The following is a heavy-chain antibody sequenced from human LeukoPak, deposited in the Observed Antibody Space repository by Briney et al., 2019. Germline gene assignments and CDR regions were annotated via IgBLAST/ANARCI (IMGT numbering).Heavy chain of an antibody. CDR3: ARGGLSTRWGLDY. V-gene: IGHV1-18*01. CDR2: ISPYSGVT. CDR1: GYIFNTNG. Sequence: GASVKVSCKASGYIFNTNGINWVRQAPGQGLEGVAYISPYSGVTNSAQKFRDRVTMTTDTSTRTAYMELRSLTSDDSAVYYCARGGLSTRWGLDYWGQGTLVTVSS. D-gene: IGHD1-26*01. J-gene: IGHJ4*02.